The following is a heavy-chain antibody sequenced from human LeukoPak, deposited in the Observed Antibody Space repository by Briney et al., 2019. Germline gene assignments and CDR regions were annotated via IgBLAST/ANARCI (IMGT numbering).Heavy chain of an antibody. CDR1: GFSFNSYA. Sequence: TGGSLRVSCAASGFSFNSYAMSWVRQAAGKGLEWVSGIDNSGHSTYYADSVKGRFTISRDNSKNTLYLQMNSLRAEDMAVYYCAKDFGNCINGVCYGAPFDYWGQGTLVTVSS. V-gene: IGHV3-23*01. D-gene: IGHD2-8*01. CDR3: AKDFGNCINGVCYGAPFDY. J-gene: IGHJ4*02. CDR2: IDNSGHST.